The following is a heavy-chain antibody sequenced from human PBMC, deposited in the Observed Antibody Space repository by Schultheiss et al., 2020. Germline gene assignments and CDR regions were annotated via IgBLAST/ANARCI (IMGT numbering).Heavy chain of an antibody. CDR3: ARGTSCSDGTCRFDY. J-gene: IGHJ4*02. V-gene: IGHV3-23*01. D-gene: IGHD2-15*01. CDR1: GFTFSNYA. CDR2: ISGSGGST. Sequence: GGSLRLSCAASGFTFSNYAMSWVRQAPGKGLEWVSGISGSGGSTYYADSVKGRFTISRDNSKNTLYLQMNSLRAEDTAVYYCARGTSCSDGTCRFDYWGQGTLVTVSS.